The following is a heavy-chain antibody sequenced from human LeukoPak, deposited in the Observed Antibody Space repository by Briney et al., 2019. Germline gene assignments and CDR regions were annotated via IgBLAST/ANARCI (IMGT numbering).Heavy chain of an antibody. CDR3: AREMAYYYDTSGYAFDI. J-gene: IGHJ3*02. D-gene: IGHD3-22*01. V-gene: IGHV4-38-2*02. CDR1: GYSISSGYY. CDR2: IYHSGST. Sequence: PSETLSLTCTVSGYSISSGYYWGWIRQPPGKGLEWIGSIYHSGSTYYNPSLKSRVTISVDTSNNQFSLKLSSVTAADTAVYYCAREMAYYYDTSGYAFDIWGQGTMVTVSS.